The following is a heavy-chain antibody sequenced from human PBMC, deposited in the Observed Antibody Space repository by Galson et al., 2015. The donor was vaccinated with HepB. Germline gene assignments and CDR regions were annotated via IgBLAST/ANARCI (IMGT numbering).Heavy chain of an antibody. CDR2: IYYRGNT. Sequence: TCAVSGGSITSGDYSWSWIRQPPGKGLEWIGYIYYRGNTYYNASLASRLTISLDTSKNQFSLKLSSVTAADTAVYYCARGGYDILTGCPHYWGQGTLVTVSS. CDR3: ARGGYDILTGCPHY. V-gene: IGHV4-30-4*07. J-gene: IGHJ4*02. CDR1: GGSITSGDYS. D-gene: IGHD3-9*01.